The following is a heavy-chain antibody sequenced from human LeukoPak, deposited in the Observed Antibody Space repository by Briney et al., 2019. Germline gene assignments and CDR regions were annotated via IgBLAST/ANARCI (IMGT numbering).Heavy chain of an antibody. CDR3: ARVHLFLDRGLIRGVDF. V-gene: IGHV3-11*05. D-gene: IGHD3-10*01. CDR2: ISISSIYT. J-gene: IGHJ4*02. CDR1: GFNFNNYY. Sequence: GGSLRLSCAASGFNFNNYYMSWVRQAPGKGLEWVSYISISSIYTKYADSVEGRFTISRDDAKNSLYLQMDSLRAEDTAVYYCARVHLFLDRGLIRGVDFWGQGTPVSVSS.